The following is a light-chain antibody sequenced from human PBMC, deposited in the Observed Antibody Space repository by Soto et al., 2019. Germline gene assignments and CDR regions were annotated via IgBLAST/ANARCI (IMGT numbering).Light chain of an antibody. V-gene: IGKV3-20*01. CDR3: QQYGRSL. J-gene: IGKJ5*01. CDR2: VAS. Sequence: PGEIGTLSCRASQSVSSSYLTWHQQKPGQAPRLLIYVASTMATGIPDRFSGSGSGTDFTLTISRPEPEDFAVYYCQQYGRSLFGQGTRLEIK. CDR1: QSVSSSY.